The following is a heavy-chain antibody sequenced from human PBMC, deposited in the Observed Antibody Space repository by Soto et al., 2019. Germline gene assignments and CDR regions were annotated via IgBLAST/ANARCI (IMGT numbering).Heavy chain of an antibody. CDR2: FNPMSGST. D-gene: IGHD6-13*01. CDR3: ARDLAAADY. V-gene: IGHV1-46*04. J-gene: IGHJ4*02. CDR1: GSILINYN. Sequence: QVQLVQSGAEVKKPGASVKISGKPFGSILINYNSNWVRQPPGQGLEWVALFNPMSGSTNYAQKLQGRVTVTSDTSTSTVYMELSSLISEDTAVYYCARDLAAADYWGQGTLVTVSS.